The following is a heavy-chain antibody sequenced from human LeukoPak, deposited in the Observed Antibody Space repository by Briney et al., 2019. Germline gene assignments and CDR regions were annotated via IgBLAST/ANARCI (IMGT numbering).Heavy chain of an antibody. J-gene: IGHJ4*02. CDR1: RGSTSSYY. Sequence: PSETLSLTCTASRGSTSSYYWSWIRQPAGKGLEWIGRMYPSGSTNYNPSLKSRVTMSVDTSKNQFSLKLNSVTAADTAVYYCARDRCTSCSCDYWGQGTLVTVSS. D-gene: IGHD2-2*01. CDR3: ARDRCTSCSCDY. V-gene: IGHV4-4*07. CDR2: MYPSGST.